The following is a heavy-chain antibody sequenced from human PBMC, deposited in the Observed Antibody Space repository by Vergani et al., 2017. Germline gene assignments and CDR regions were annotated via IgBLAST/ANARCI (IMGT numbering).Heavy chain of an antibody. CDR2: ISSNGGST. V-gene: IGHV3-64D*06. CDR1: GFTFSSYA. CDR3: VKYCTNGVCYIGNYGMDV. J-gene: IGHJ6*02. D-gene: IGHD2-8*01. Sequence: EVQLVESGGGLVQPGGSLRLSCSASGFTFSSYAMHWVRQAPGKGLEYVSAISSNGGSTYYADSVKGRFTISRDNSKNTLYLQMSSLRAEDTAVYYCVKYCTNGVCYIGNYGMDVWGQGTTVTVAS.